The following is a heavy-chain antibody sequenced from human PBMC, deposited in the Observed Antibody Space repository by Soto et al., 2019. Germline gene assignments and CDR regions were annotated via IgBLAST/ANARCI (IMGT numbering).Heavy chain of an antibody. CDR1: GGSISSYY. V-gene: IGHV4-59*08. CDR2: IYYSGST. Sequence: TSETLSLTCTVSGGSISSYYWSWIRQPPGKGLEWIGYIYYSGSTNYNPSLKSRVTISVDTSKNQFSLKLNSMTAADTAVYYCARHAEEWINWFDPWGQGTLVTVSS. D-gene: IGHD3-3*01. CDR3: ARHAEEWINWFDP. J-gene: IGHJ5*02.